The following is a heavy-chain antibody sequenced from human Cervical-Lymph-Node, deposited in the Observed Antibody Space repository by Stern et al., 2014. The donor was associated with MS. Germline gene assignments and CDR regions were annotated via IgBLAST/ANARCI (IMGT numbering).Heavy chain of an antibody. CDR2: VYYSGST. J-gene: IGHJ1*01. CDR1: GASISSHY. Sequence: QVQLQESGPGLVKPSETLSLTCTVFGASISSHYWSWIRQLPGKRLEWIGYVYYSGSTNYSPSFKSRVTISKDPSKNQFPLKLRSVTAADTAVYYCARHDFLEFFQDWGQGTLVTVSS. D-gene: IGHD2-21*02. CDR3: ARHDFLEFFQD. V-gene: IGHV4-59*08.